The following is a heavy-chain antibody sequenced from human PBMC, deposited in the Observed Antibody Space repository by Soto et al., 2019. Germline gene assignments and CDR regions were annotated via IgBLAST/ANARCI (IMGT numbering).Heavy chain of an antibody. CDR3: ATAYCGGDCNYYYYYYGMDV. V-gene: IGHV1-24*01. Sequence: GASVKVSCKVSGYTLTELSMHWVRQAPGKGLEWMGGFDPEDGETIYAQKFQGRVTMTEDTSTDTAYMELSSLRSEDTAVYYCATAYCGGDCNYYYYYYGMDVWGQGTTVTVS. J-gene: IGHJ6*02. CDR2: FDPEDGET. D-gene: IGHD2-21*02. CDR1: GYTLTELS.